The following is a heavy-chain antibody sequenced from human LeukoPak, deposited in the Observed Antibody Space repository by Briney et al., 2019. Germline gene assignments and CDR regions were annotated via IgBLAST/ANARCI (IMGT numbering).Heavy chain of an antibody. CDR2: ISWNSGTV. Sequence: GGSLRLSCAASGFTFDDYAMHWVRQAPGKGLEWVSGISWNSGTVGYADSVKGRFTISRDNAKNSLYLQMNSLRAEDTAVYYCAKARTPYNSGFDYWGQGTLVAVSS. V-gene: IGHV3-9*01. CDR3: AKARTPYNSGFDY. CDR1: GFTFDDYA. J-gene: IGHJ4*02. D-gene: IGHD6-19*01.